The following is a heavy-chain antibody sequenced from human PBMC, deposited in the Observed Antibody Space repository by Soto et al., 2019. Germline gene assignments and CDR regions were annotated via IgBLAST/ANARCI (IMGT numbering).Heavy chain of an antibody. V-gene: IGHV3-49*03. CDR2: IRSKAYGGTT. Sequence: GGSLRLSCTASGFTFGDYSMSWFSQAPGKGLEWVGFIRSKAYGGTTEYAASVKGRFTISRDDSKSIAYLQMNSLKTEDTAVYYCTREQVGAFDIWGQGTMVTVSS. CDR1: GFTFGDYS. CDR3: TREQVGAFDI. J-gene: IGHJ3*02.